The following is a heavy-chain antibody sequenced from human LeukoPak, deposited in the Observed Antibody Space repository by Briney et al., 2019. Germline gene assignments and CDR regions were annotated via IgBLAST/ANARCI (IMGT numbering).Heavy chain of an antibody. CDR3: AKDFCSGGSCYSYGS. J-gene: IGHJ5*02. CDR1: GSTFSSYG. CDR2: ISYDGSNK. Sequence: GGSLRLSCAASGSTFSSYGMHWVRQAPGKGLEWVAVISYDGSNKYYADSVKGRFTISRDNSKNTLYLQMNSLRAEDTAVYYCAKDFCSGGSCYSYGSWGQGTLVTVSS. D-gene: IGHD2-15*01. V-gene: IGHV3-30*18.